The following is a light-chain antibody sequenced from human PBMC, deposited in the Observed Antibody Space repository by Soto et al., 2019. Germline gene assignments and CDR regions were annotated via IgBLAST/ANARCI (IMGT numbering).Light chain of an antibody. CDR1: QDINKF. Sequence: IHMTQSPSSLSASVLYTVTITCQASQDINKFLNWYQQKPGKAPKLLIYDVSNLETGVPSRFSGSGSETHFTLTINSLQPEDIATYYCQQYDNYDITFGQGTRLEIK. V-gene: IGKV1-33*01. J-gene: IGKJ5*01. CDR2: DVS. CDR3: QQYDNYDIT.